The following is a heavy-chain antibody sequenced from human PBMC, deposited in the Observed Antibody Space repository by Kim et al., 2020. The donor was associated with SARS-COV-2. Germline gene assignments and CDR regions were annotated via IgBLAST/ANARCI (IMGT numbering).Heavy chain of an antibody. CDR3: ARAYGDYMYYFDY. J-gene: IGHJ4*02. Sequence: SAPKFQGSVTITAAKSTRTAYMELSSLRSEDTAVYYCARAYGDYMYYFDYWGQGTLVTVSS. D-gene: IGHD4-17*01. V-gene: IGHV1-69*04.